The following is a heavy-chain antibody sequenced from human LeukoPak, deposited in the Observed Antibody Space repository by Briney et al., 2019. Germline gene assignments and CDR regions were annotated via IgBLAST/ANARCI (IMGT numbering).Heavy chain of an antibody. CDR2: IYYSGST. CDR3: ARRRVYCSSTSCYYHPYKKGYYFDY. V-gene: IGHV4-59*12. CDR1: GGSISNYY. Sequence: SETLSLTCTVSGGSISNYYWSWIRQPPGKGLEWIGYIYYSGSTNYNPSLKSRVTISVDTSKNQFSLKLSSVTAADTAVYYCARRRVYCSSTSCYYHPYKKGYYFDYWGQGTLVTVSS. J-gene: IGHJ4*02. D-gene: IGHD2-2*01.